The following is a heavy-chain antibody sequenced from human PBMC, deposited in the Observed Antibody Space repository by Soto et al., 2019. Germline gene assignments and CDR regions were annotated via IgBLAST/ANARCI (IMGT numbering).Heavy chain of an antibody. J-gene: IGHJ4*02. D-gene: IGHD3-22*01. CDR2: ISGSGGST. V-gene: IGHV3-23*01. CDR1: GFTFSSYA. Sequence: GGSLRLSCAASGFTFSSYAMSWVRQAPGKGLEWVSAISGSGGSTYYADSVKGRFTISRDNSKNTLYLQMNSLRAEDTAVYYCAKSYYDSSGHPPFDYWGQGTLVTVSS. CDR3: AKSYYDSSGHPPFDY.